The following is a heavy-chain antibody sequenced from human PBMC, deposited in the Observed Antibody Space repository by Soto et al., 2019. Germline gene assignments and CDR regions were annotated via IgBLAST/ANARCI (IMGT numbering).Heavy chain of an antibody. CDR1: GYTFTDYY. Sequence: ASVKVSCKASGYTFTDYYMHWVRQAPGQGLEWMGWINPKTGGTNYAQKFQGRVTMTRGTSITTAYMELSRLRSDDTAVYYCARDVVGSDYFDSWGQGTLVTVSS. V-gene: IGHV1-2*02. J-gene: IGHJ4*02. CDR2: INPKTGGT. CDR3: ARDVVGSDYFDS. D-gene: IGHD1-26*01.